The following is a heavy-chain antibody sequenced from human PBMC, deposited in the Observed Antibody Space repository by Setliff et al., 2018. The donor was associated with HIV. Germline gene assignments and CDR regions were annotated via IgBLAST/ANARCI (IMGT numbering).Heavy chain of an antibody. CDR3: AKDRGSDPYDPIDY. Sequence: PGGSLRLSCAASGFTFSTYSMTWVRQAPGKGLEWVSGITANDGNSYYADSVKGRFTISKDISKNTLYLQMNSLRAEDTAVYYCAKDRGSDPYDPIDYWGQGTQVTVSS. CDR2: ITANDGNS. D-gene: IGHD3-22*01. CDR1: GFTFSTYS. J-gene: IGHJ4*02. V-gene: IGHV3-23*01.